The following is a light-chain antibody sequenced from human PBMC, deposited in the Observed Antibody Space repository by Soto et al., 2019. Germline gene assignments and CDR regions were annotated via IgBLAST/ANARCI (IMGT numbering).Light chain of an antibody. V-gene: IGLV2-14*01. CDR1: SSDVGGYNY. CDR3: SSYTSSSTQV. CDR2: DVS. J-gene: IGLJ1*01. Sequence: QSVLTQPASVSGSPGQSITISCTGTSSDVGGYNYVSWYQQHPGKAPKLMIYDVSYRPSGVSNRFSGSKSGNTASLTISGLQAEDEADYYCSSYTSSSTQVFGTGTKSPS.